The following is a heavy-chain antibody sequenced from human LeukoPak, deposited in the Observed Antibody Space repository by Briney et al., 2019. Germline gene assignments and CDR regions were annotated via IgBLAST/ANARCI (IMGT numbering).Heavy chain of an antibody. Sequence: SQTLSLTCAISGDSVSSNSPTWNWIRQSPSRGLEWLGRTYYRSKWYDDYAVSVKSRISINPDTSKNQFSLQLNSVSPEDTAVYYCAREVARTYYFDYWGQGTLVTVSS. J-gene: IGHJ4*02. CDR1: GDSVSSNSPT. V-gene: IGHV6-1*01. D-gene: IGHD2-15*01. CDR2: TYYRSKWYD. CDR3: AREVARTYYFDY.